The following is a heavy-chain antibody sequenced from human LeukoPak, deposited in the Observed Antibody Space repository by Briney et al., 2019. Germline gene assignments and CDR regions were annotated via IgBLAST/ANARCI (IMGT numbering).Heavy chain of an antibody. V-gene: IGHV1-18*01. CDR2: ISAYNGNT. Sequence: ASVKVSFKASGYTFTSYGISWWRQAPGQGREGMGWISAYNGNTNYAQTLQGRATMNTATSTSTAYMELRSLRSDDTAVYYCARDQPTMVRGVIITPLDYWGQGTLVTVSS. CDR1: GYTFTSYG. CDR3: ARDQPTMVRGVIITPLDY. D-gene: IGHD3-10*01. J-gene: IGHJ4*02.